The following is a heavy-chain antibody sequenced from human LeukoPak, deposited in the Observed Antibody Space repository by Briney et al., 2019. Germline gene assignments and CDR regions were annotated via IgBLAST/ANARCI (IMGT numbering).Heavy chain of an antibody. J-gene: IGHJ3*02. D-gene: IGHD3-22*01. CDR3: ARVKGYYGSVGYYRAHAFDN. CDR2: IYYSGST. CDR1: GGSISSYG. V-gene: IGHV4-59*01. Sequence: SETLSLTCTVSGGSISSYGWSWIRQPPGKGLEWIGYIYYSGSTNYNPSLESRVTISVDTSKNQFSLNLISVTTADTAVYYCARVKGYYGSVGYYRAHAFDNWGQGTMVTVSS.